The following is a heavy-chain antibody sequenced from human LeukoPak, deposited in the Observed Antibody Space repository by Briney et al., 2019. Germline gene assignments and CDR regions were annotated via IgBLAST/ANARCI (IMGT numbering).Heavy chain of an antibody. CDR1: GFTFSSYA. V-gene: IGHV3-23*01. D-gene: IGHD3-10*01. CDR2: ISGSGGST. J-gene: IGHJ6*02. Sequence: GGSLRLSCAASGFTFSSYAMSWVRQAPGKGLEWVSAISGSGGSTYYADSVKGRFTISRDNSKNTLYLQMNSLRAEDTAVYYCARDRHPEWFGELLDGMDVWGQGTTVTVSS. CDR3: ARDRHPEWFGELLDGMDV.